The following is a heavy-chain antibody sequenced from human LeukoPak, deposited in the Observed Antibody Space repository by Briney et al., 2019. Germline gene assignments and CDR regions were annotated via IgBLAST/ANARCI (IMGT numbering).Heavy chain of an antibody. D-gene: IGHD1-26*01. J-gene: IGHJ4*02. CDR3: AREDGRAVPDY. Sequence: GGSLRLSCAASGFTFSSYSMNWVRQAPGKGLEWASSISSSSSYIYYADSVKGRFTISRDNAKNSLYLQMNSLRAEDTAVYYCAREDGRAVPDYWGQGTLVTVSS. CDR1: GFTFSSYS. V-gene: IGHV3-21*01. CDR2: ISSSSSYI.